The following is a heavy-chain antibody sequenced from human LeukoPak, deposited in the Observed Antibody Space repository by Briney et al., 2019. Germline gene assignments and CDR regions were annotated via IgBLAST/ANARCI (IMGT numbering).Heavy chain of an antibody. CDR2: IYPGDSDT. V-gene: IGHV5-51*01. D-gene: IGHD3-22*01. Sequence: GESLKISCKGSGYTFTNYWIGWVRQMPGKGLEWMGIIYPGDSDTRYSPSFQGQVTISADKSISTAYLQWSSLKASDTAMYYCARRWYYYDSSGYYSRDAFDIWGQGTMVTVSS. J-gene: IGHJ3*02. CDR1: GYTFTNYW. CDR3: ARRWYYYDSSGYYSRDAFDI.